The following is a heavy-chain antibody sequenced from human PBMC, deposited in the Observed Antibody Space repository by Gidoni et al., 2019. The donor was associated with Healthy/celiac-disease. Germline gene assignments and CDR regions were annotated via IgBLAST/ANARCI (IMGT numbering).Heavy chain of an antibody. CDR2: IYYSAST. J-gene: IGHJ3*02. V-gene: IGHV4-31*03. CDR1: GRSISSGGYY. CDR3: AIDTYLDAFDI. Sequence: QVQLPESGPGLVQPSQTLSLPFTVSGRSISSGGYYWSWIRQPPGKGLEWLGYIYYSASTYYNPSHKRRVTRSVDTSKNQFSLKLSSVTAADTAVYYGAIDTYLDAFDIWGQGTMVTVSA.